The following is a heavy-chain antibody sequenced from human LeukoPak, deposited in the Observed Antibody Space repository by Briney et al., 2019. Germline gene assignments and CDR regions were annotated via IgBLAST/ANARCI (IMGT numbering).Heavy chain of an antibody. CDR1: GVSFSGYY. Sequence: PSETLSLTCAVYGVSFSGYYWSWVRQAPGKGLEWVSAISGSGGSTYYADSVKGRFTISRDNSKNTLYLQMNSLRAEDTAVYYCAKSESAMSYYGMDVWGQGTTVTVSS. J-gene: IGHJ6*02. CDR2: ISGSGGST. V-gene: IGHV3-23*01. CDR3: AKSESAMSYYGMDV. D-gene: IGHD2-2*01.